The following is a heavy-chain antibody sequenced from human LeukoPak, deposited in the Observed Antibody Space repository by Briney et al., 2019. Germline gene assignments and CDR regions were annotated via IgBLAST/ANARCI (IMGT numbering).Heavy chain of an antibody. CDR3: ARAAMVRGVTLIDY. D-gene: IGHD3-10*01. CDR1: GFTFSSYG. Sequence: PGRSLRLSCAASGFTFSSYGMHWVRQAPGKGLEWVAVIWYDGSNKYYADSVKGRFTISRDNSKNTLYLQMNSLRAEDTAVYYCARAAMVRGVTLIDYWGQGTLVTVSS. J-gene: IGHJ4*02. V-gene: IGHV3-33*01. CDR2: IWYDGSNK.